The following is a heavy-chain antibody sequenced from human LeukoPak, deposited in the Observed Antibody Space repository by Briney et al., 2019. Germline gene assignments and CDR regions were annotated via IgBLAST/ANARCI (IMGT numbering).Heavy chain of an antibody. J-gene: IGHJ4*02. CDR2: ISYDGSNK. CDR3: ARDKMASIASAGLDY. D-gene: IGHD6-13*01. V-gene: IGHV3-30-3*01. CDR1: GFTFSSYA. Sequence: GGSLRLSCAASGFTFSSYAMHWVRQAPGKGLEWVAVISYDGSNKYYADSVKGRFTISRDNSKNTLYLQMNSLRAEDTAVYYCARDKMASIASAGLDYWGQGTLVTVSS.